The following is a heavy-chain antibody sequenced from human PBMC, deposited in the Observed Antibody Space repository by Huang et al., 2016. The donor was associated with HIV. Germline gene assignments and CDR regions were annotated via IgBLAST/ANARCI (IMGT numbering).Heavy chain of an antibody. D-gene: IGHD6-19*01. J-gene: IGHJ5*02. CDR3: VRDEGRLAVGGIDNWFDP. Sequence: QVRLQESGPRLVKPSETLSLSCTVSGDSVRSHCWGWIRHPPGKVPEWIGTVYHSGTTKNNPSRKSRTHIAGDTSKNGFSLNITAVSAADTGVYFCVRDEGRLAVGGIDNWFDPWGQGALVTVSS. CDR2: VYHSGTT. CDR1: GDSVRSHC. V-gene: IGHV4-59*02.